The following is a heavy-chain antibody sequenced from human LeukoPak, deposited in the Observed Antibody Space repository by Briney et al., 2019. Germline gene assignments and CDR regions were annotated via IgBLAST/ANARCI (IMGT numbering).Heavy chain of an antibody. V-gene: IGHV3-30*02. CDR2: IRYDGSHE. CDR3: AKGVRVVTAILYFDH. J-gene: IGHJ4*01. CDR1: GFSFSSND. D-gene: IGHD2-21*02. Sequence: GGSLRLSCAASGFSFSSNDMHWVRQAPGKGLEWVAFIRYDGSHEHYIESVKGRFTVSRDNSKNTLYLQMNSLRVDDTAVYFCAKGVRVVTAILYFDHWGQGSLVTVSS.